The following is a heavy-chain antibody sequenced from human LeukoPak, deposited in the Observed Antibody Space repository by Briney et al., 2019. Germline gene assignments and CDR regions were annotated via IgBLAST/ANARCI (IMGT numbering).Heavy chain of an antibody. CDR1: GYSISSGYY. CDR3: ARVSHRPYDSSGYYYRFDY. J-gene: IGHJ4*02. CDR2: IYHSGST. D-gene: IGHD3-22*01. Sequence: PSETLSLTCTVSGYSISSGYYWGWIRQPPGKGLEWIGSIYHSGSTYYNPSLKSRVTISVDTSKNQFSLKLSSVTAADTAVYYCARVSHRPYDSSGYYYRFDYWGQGTLVTVSS. V-gene: IGHV4-38-2*02.